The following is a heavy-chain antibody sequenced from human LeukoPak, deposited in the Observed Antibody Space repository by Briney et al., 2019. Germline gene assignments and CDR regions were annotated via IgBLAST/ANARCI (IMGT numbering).Heavy chain of an antibody. D-gene: IGHD3-22*01. CDR2: INHSGST. V-gene: IGHV4-34*01. CDR3: ARSSEGRYYYDSSGYSYYYYYMDV. Sequence: SETLSLTCAVYGGSFSGYSWSWIRQPPGKGLEWIGEINHSGSTNYNPSLKSRVTISVDTSKNQFSLKLTSVTAADTAVYYCARSSEGRYYYDSSGYSYYYYYMDVWGKGTTVTISS. J-gene: IGHJ6*03. CDR1: GGSFSGYS.